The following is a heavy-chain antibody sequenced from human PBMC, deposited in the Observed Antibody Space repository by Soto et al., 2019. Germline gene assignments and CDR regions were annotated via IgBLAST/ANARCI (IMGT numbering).Heavy chain of an antibody. CDR1: GFTTTTTP. CDR3: ANSFRYFDN. D-gene: IGHD3-9*01. CDR2: ISGTASRT. V-gene: IGHV3-23*01. Sequence: EVQLLESGGGLVLPGVSLRLSCAGAGFTTTTTPLSWVRQPPGKGLEWFTTISGTASRTYYVDSVKGRFFISRDNSKNTVTLQINNLRLDDTAVYDCANSFRYFDNWGQGTRVNISS. J-gene: IGHJ4*02.